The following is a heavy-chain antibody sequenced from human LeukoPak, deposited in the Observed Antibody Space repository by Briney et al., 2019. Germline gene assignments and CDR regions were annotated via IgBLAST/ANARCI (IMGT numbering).Heavy chain of an antibody. D-gene: IGHD4-11*01. CDR2: IYYSGST. CDR1: GGSISSSSYY. V-gene: IGHV4-39*07. J-gene: IGHJ6*03. Sequence: SETLSLTCTVSGGSISSSSYYWGWIRQPPGKGLGWIGSIYYSGSTYYNPSLKSRVTISVDTSKNQFSLKLSSVTAADTAVYYCARTTYYYYYMDVWGKGTTVTVSS. CDR3: ARTTYYYYYMDV.